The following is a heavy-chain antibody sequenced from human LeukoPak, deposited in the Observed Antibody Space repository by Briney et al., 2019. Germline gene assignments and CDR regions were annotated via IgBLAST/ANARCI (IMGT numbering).Heavy chain of an antibody. CDR1: GYTFTDYY. CDR2: INPDSGGT. CDR3: ARDCSSTSCPSDY. J-gene: IGHJ4*02. D-gene: IGHD2-2*01. V-gene: IGHV1-2*02. Sequence: ASVKVSCKASGYTFTDYYIHWMRQAPGQGLEWMGWINPDSGGTSYAQKFQGRVTMTRDTSISTVYVELSRLRSDDTAVYYCARDCSSTSCPSDYWGQGTLVTVSS.